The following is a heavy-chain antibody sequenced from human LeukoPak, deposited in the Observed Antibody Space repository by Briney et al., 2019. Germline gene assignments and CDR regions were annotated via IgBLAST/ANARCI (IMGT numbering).Heavy chain of an antibody. Sequence: GGSLRLSCAASGFTFSHYIMNWVRQAPGKGLEWISYIGISSGNTKYADSVKGRFTISGDKAKNSVYLQMNSLRVEDTAVYYCARDTKYAFDNWGQGTLVTVSS. D-gene: IGHD2-2*01. CDR3: ARDTKYAFDN. CDR2: IGISSGNT. V-gene: IGHV3-48*01. CDR1: GFTFSHYI. J-gene: IGHJ4*02.